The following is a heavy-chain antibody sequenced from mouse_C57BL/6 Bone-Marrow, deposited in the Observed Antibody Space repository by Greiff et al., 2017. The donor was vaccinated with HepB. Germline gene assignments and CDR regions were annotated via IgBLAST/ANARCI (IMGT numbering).Heavy chain of an antibody. D-gene: IGHD1-3*01. Sequence: QVQLQQPGAELVRPGSSVKLSCKASGYTFTSYWMDWVKQRPGQGLEWIGNIYPSDSETNYNQNFKDKATLTVDKSASTAYMQLRSLTSEDSAVYYCARGDDNRYYYAIDKWGQGKSVTVSS. CDR2: IYPSDSET. CDR3: ARGDDNRYYYAIDK. J-gene: IGHJ4*01. CDR1: GYTFTSYW. V-gene: IGHV1-61*01.